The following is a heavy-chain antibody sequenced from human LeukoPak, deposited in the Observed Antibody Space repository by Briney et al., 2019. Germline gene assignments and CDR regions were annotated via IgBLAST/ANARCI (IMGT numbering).Heavy chain of an antibody. D-gene: IGHD4-23*01. CDR3: ARDYAFTVVTPDAFDI. V-gene: IGHV1-69*05. CDR2: ITPIFGTA. Sequence: SVKVSCKASGATFSSYAISWVRQAPGQGLEWMGGITPIFGTAKYAQKVQGRVTMSTDESTSTAYMELSSLRSEDTAVYYCARDYAFTVVTPDAFDIWGQGTMVTVSS. J-gene: IGHJ3*02. CDR1: GATFSSYA.